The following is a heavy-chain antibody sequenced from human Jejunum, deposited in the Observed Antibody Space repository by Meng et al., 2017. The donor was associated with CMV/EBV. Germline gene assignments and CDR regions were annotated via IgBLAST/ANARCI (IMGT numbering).Heavy chain of an antibody. J-gene: IGHJ4*02. D-gene: IGHD7-27*01. CDR1: GFALGEVG. Sequence: QWELLEFGAVFAQPWCAWCLSCVGSGFALGEVGLHWVRQAPGKGLGWVAFIRDGGNTLRYAESVKGRFTISTDDSKRTLYLQMNTLRVEDTAVYYCATDENWGCPYWGQGSLVTVSS. CDR2: IRDGGNTL. V-gene: IGHV3-30*02. CDR3: ATDENWGCPY.